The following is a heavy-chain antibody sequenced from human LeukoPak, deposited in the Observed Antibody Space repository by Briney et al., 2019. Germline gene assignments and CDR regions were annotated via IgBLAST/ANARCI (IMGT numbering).Heavy chain of an antibody. Sequence: GGSLTLSCAGSGFTVSTNYMNWVRQAPGKGLEWVSVIYSGGSTYYADSVKGRFTISRDNSKNTLYLQTNSLRAEDTAVYYCARADSSTWYSLNLIWGQGTMVTVSS. J-gene: IGHJ3*02. D-gene: IGHD6-13*01. CDR3: ARADSSTWYSLNLI. V-gene: IGHV3-53*01. CDR1: GFTVSTNY. CDR2: IYSGGST.